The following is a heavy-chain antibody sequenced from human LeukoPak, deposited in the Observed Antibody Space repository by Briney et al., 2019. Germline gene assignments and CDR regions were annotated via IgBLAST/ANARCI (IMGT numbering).Heavy chain of an antibody. V-gene: IGHV1-8*03. CDR1: GYTFTSYD. J-gene: IGHJ5*02. CDR2: MNPNSGNT. CDR3: ARVPSNRNWFDP. Sequence: ASVKVSCKASGYTFTSYDINWVRQATGQGLEWMGWMNPNSGNTGYAQKFQGRVTITRNTSISTAYMELSSLRSEDTAVYYCARVPSNRNWFDPWGQGTLVTVSS. D-gene: IGHD4-11*01.